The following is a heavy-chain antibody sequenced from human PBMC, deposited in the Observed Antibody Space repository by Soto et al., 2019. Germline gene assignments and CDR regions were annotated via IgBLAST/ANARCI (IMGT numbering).Heavy chain of an antibody. CDR3: ARDPTTYYYDSSGYLTPNYGMDV. D-gene: IGHD3-22*01. J-gene: IGHJ6*02. CDR1: GFTFSSYG. V-gene: IGHV3-33*01. CDR2: IWYDGSNK. Sequence: GGSLRLSCAASGFTFSSYGMHWVRQAPGKGLEWVAVIWYDGSNKYYADSVKGRFTISRDNSKNTLYLQMNSLRAEDTAVYYCARDPTTYYYDSSGYLTPNYGMDVWGQGTTVTVSS.